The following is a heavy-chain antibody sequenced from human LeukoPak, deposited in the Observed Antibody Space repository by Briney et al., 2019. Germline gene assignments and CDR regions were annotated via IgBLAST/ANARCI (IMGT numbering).Heavy chain of an antibody. CDR2: MNPKRGDT. J-gene: IGHJ6*04. CDR1: GYTFTSYG. D-gene: IGHD2-15*01. CDR3: ASATLRCSGGSCYEMDV. Sequence: GASVKVSCKASGYTFTSYGISWVRQAPGQGLEWMAWMNPKRGDTSYAQKFQGRVTMTRDTSISTAYMELSRLRFDDTAVYYCASATLRCSGGSCYEMDVWGKGTTVTVSS. V-gene: IGHV1-2*02.